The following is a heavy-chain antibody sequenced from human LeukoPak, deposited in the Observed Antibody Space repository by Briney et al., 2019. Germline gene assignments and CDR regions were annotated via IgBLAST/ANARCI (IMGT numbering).Heavy chain of an antibody. V-gene: IGHV4-34*01. CDR2: INHSGGT. Sequence: SETLSLTCAVYGGSFSGYYWSWIRQPPGKGLEWMGEINHSGGTNYNPSLESRVTISVDTSKDQFSLKLSSVPAADTAVYYCARGLHGDYVVVYYYYGMDVWGQGTTVTV. J-gene: IGHJ6*02. CDR3: ARGLHGDYVVVYYYYGMDV. CDR1: GGSFSGYY. D-gene: IGHD4-17*01.